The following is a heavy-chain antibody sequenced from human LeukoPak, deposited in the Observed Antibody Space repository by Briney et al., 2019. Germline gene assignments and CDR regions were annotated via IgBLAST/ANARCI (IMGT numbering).Heavy chain of an antibody. Sequence: PGGSLRLSCAASGFTFSSYWMSWVRQAPGKGLEWVANIKQDGSEKYYVDSVKGRFTISRDNAKNSLYLQMNSLRAEDTAVYYCAREKLDSRGYVDYWGQGTLVTVSS. CDR2: IKQDGSEK. J-gene: IGHJ4*02. CDR3: AREKLDSRGYVDY. D-gene: IGHD3-22*01. CDR1: GFTFSSYW. V-gene: IGHV3-7*01.